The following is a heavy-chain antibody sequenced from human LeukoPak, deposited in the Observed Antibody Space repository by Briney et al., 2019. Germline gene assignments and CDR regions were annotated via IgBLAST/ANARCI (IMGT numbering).Heavy chain of an antibody. CDR1: GFTFSSYG. CDR3: ARDSKEGRTKFDP. Sequence: GGSLRLSCAASGFTFSSYGMNWVRQAPGKGLEWVSSISTSSSYIYYADSMKGRFTISRDNAKNTVYLQMNSLRPDDTALYYCARDSKEGRTKFDPWGQGTLVTVSS. J-gene: IGHJ5*02. CDR2: ISTSSSYI. D-gene: IGHD2-2*01. V-gene: IGHV3-21*06.